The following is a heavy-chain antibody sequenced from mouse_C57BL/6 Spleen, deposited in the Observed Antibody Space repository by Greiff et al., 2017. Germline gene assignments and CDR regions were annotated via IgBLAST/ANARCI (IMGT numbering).Heavy chain of an antibody. J-gene: IGHJ1*03. CDR3: ARCDYDEGWYFDV. D-gene: IGHD2-4*01. Sequence: VQLQQPGAELVKPGASVKLSCTASGYTFTSYWMHWVKQRPGRGLEWIGRIDPNSGGTKYNEKFQSKATMTVDTPSSTAYMQLSSLTSEDSAVYYCARCDYDEGWYFDVWGTGTTVTVSS. V-gene: IGHV1-72*01. CDR1: GYTFTSYW. CDR2: IDPNSGGT.